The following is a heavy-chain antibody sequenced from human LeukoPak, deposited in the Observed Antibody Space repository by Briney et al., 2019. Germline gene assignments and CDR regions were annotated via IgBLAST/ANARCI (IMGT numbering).Heavy chain of an antibody. Sequence: GGSLRLSCAASGFTFSSYSMNWVRQAPGKGLEWVSSFSSSSSYIYYADSVKGRFTISRDNAKNSLYLQMNSLRAEDTAVYYCARDWGIAVAGRDFDPWGQGTLVTVSS. CDR1: GFTFSSYS. CDR2: FSSSSSYI. CDR3: ARDWGIAVAGRDFDP. V-gene: IGHV3-21*01. D-gene: IGHD6-19*01. J-gene: IGHJ5*02.